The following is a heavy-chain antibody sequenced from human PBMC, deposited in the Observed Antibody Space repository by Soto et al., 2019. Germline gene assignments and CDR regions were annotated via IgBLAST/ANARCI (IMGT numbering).Heavy chain of an antibody. D-gene: IGHD3-3*01. CDR1: GGTFSSYA. V-gene: IGHV1-69*12. CDR3: ARSRVTIFGVVIAYYGMDV. Sequence: QVQLVQSGAEVKKPGSSVKVSCKASGGTFSSYAISWVRQAPGQGLEWMGGIIPIFGTANYAQKFQGRVTITADESTSTAYMELSSLRSEDTAVYYCARSRVTIFGVVIAYYGMDVWGQGTTVTVSS. CDR2: IIPIFGTA. J-gene: IGHJ6*02.